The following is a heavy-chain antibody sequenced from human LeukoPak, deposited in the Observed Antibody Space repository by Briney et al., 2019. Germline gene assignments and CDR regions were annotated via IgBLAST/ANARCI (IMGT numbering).Heavy chain of an antibody. CDR1: GFTFSDYY. Sequence: PAGSLRLSCAASGFTFSDYYMSWTRQAPGKGLEWVSYINISSRYTNYADSVKGRFTISRDNAKNSLYLQMNSLRAEDTAVYYCARDSDTAMVNPTDAFDIWGQGTMVTVSS. CDR2: INISSRYT. J-gene: IGHJ3*02. V-gene: IGHV3-11*06. CDR3: ARDSDTAMVNPTDAFDI. D-gene: IGHD5-18*01.